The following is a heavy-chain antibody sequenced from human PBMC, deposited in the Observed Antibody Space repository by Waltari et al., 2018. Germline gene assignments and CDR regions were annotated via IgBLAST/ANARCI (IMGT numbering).Heavy chain of an antibody. Sequence: QVQLQESGPGLVKPSETLSLTCTVSGGSISSYYWSWIRPPPGKGLEWIGYIYYSGSTNYNPSLKSRVTISVDTSKNQFSLKLSSVTAADTAVYYCARDRVNYDFWSGYPGYYGMDVWGQGTTVTVSS. J-gene: IGHJ6*02. CDR3: ARDRVNYDFWSGYPGYYGMDV. D-gene: IGHD3-3*01. CDR1: GGSISSYY. V-gene: IGHV4-59*01. CDR2: IYYSGST.